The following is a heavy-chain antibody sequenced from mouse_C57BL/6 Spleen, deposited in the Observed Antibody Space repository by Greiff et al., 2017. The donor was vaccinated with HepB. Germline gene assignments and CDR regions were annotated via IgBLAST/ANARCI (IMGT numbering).Heavy chain of an antibody. D-gene: IGHD2-1*01. CDR2: ISDGGSYT. V-gene: IGHV5-4*01. CDR3: ARERKKTLLWDY. Sequence: EVKLVESGGGLVKPGGSLKLSCAASGFTFSSYAMSWVRQTPEKRLEWVATISDGGSYTYYPDNVKGRFTISRDNAKNNLYLQMSHLKSEDTAMYYWARERKKTLLWDYWGQGTTLTVSS. J-gene: IGHJ2*01. CDR1: GFTFSSYA.